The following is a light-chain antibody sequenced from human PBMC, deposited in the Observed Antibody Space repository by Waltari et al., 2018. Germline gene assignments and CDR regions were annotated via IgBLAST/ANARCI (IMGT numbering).Light chain of an antibody. CDR2: WAS. J-gene: IGKJ2*01. V-gene: IGKV4-1*01. Sequence: DIVMTQSPDSLAVSLGERATINCKSSQSVLYSSNNKNYLAWYQQKPGQPPKLLIYWASTRESGVPDGFSGSGSGTDFTLTISSLQAEDVAVYYCQEYYGTPPDTFGQGTKLEIK. CDR1: QSVLYSSNNKNY. CDR3: QEYYGTPPDT.